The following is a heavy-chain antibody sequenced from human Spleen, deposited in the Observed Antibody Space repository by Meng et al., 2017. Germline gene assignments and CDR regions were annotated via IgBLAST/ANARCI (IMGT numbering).Heavy chain of an antibody. J-gene: IGHJ4*02. Sequence: GESLKISCAASGFTFSSYAMSWVRQAPGKGLEWVSAISGSGGSTYYADSVKGRFTISRDNSKNTLYLQMNSLRAEDTAVYYCAKDLENVLLWFGESNYFDYWGQGTLVTVSS. CDR2: ISGSGGST. D-gene: IGHD3-10*01. CDR1: GFTFSSYA. CDR3: AKDLENVLLWFGESNYFDY. V-gene: IGHV3-23*01.